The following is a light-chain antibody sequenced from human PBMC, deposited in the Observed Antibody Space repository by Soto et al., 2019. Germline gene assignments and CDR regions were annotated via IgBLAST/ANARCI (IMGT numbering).Light chain of an antibody. CDR2: TNN. J-gene: IGLJ1*01. V-gene: IGLV1-44*01. CDR1: SSNIGSNT. Sequence: QSVLTQPPSASGTPGQRVTISCSGSSSNIGSNTVNWYQQLPGTAPKLLIYTNNKRPSGVPDRFSGSKSGTSASLAISGLQSDDEANYSCAAWDDSLNGYVFXTGTKVTVL. CDR3: AAWDDSLNGYV.